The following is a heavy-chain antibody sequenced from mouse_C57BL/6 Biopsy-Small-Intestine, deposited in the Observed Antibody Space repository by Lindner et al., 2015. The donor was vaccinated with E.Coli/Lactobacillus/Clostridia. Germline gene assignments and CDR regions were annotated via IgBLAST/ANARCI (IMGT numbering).Heavy chain of an antibody. CDR3: ATTAGAYIYGQACYFDY. D-gene: IGHD1-1*02. CDR2: FDPEDGET. Sequence: SVKVSCKVSGYTLTELSMHWVRQAPGKGLEWMGGFDPEDGETIYAQQFQGRVTMTEDTSTDTAYVELSTLRSEDTAVYYCATTAGAYIYGQACYFDYWGQGTLVTVSS. J-gene: IGHJ2*01. CDR1: GYTLTELS. V-gene: IGHV1-18*01.